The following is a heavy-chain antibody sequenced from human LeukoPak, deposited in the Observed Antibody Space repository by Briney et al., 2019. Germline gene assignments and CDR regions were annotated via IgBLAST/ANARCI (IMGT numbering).Heavy chain of an antibody. D-gene: IGHD3-9*01. V-gene: IGHV4-38-2*01. CDR2: IYHSGST. CDR3: ARRYYSSPRSFDY. CDR1: GYSISSGYY. Sequence: SETLSLTCAVSGYSISSGYYWGWIRQPPGRGLEWIGTIYHSGSTYYNPSPKSRVTISVDTSKNQFSLKLSSVTAADTAVYYCARRYYSSPRSFDYWDQGTLVTVSS. J-gene: IGHJ4*02.